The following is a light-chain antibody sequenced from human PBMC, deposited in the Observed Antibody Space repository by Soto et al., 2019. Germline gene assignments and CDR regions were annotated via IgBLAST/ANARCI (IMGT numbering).Light chain of an antibody. J-gene: IGKJ1*01. Sequence: DVQMTQSPSSVSASVGDRVMITCRASQSINSWWLAWYQQKPGRAPMLLISGASTLQSGVPSRFSGSGSGTDFTLTISGLQPEDFATDSCQQADHFPWTFGQGTKVEIK. CDR1: QSINSW. CDR2: GAS. CDR3: QQADHFPWT. V-gene: IGKV1D-12*01.